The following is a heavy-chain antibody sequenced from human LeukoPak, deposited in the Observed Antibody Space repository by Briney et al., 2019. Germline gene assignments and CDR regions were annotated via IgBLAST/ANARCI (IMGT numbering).Heavy chain of an antibody. CDR3: ARVGYYGFDY. Sequence: SETLSLTCAVYGGSFSGYYWSWIRQPPGKGQEWIGEINHSGSTNYNPSLKSRVTISVDTSKNQFSLKLSSVTAADTAVYYCARVGYYGFDYWGQGTLVTVSS. J-gene: IGHJ4*02. V-gene: IGHV4-34*01. CDR1: GGSFSGYY. CDR2: INHSGST. D-gene: IGHD3-10*01.